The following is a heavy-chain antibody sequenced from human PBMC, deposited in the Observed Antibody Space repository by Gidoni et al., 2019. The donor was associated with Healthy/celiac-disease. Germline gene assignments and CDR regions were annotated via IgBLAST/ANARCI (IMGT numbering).Heavy chain of an antibody. V-gene: IGHV2-5*02. CDR1: GFSLSTSGGG. D-gene: IGHD6-6*01. CDR3: AHSENIAARRGYFDY. CDR2: MSWDDDQ. J-gene: IGHJ4*02. Sequence: QITLKEAGPTLVKPTQTLTLTCTFSGFSLSTSGGGVGWIRQPPGKAPEWLALMSWDDDQRYSPSLKSRLTITKDTSKIQVVLTMTNMDPVDTATYYCAHSENIAARRGYFDYWGQGTLVTVSS.